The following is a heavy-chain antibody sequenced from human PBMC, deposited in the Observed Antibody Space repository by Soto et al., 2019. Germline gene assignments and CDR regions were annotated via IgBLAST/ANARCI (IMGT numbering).Heavy chain of an antibody. J-gene: IGHJ3*01. CDR2: ISASGGGT. Sequence: QMLESGGGLVQPGGSLRLSCAASGFTFGNYVVTWVRQAPATGLGWVSAISASGGGTFYADSVRGRFTISRDNYKNTLYLEMNSLRAEDTALYFCAKDPNGDYLGAFDCWGRGTMVIVSS. D-gene: IGHD4-17*01. CDR3: AKDPNGDYLGAFDC. CDR1: GFTFGNYV. V-gene: IGHV3-23*01.